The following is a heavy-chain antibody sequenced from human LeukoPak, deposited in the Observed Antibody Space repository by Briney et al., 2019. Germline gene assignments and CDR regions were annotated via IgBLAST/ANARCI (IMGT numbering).Heavy chain of an antibody. CDR1: GGSISSYY. CDR2: IYYSGSN. J-gene: IGHJ4*02. D-gene: IGHD3-10*01. Sequence: PSETLSLTCTVSGGSISSYYWSWIRQPPGKGLEWIGYIYYSGSNNYNPYLKSRVTISVDTSKTQFSLKLSSVTAADTAVYYCARGRITMVRGGYYFDYWGQGTLVTVSS. V-gene: IGHV4-59*01. CDR3: ARGRITMVRGGYYFDY.